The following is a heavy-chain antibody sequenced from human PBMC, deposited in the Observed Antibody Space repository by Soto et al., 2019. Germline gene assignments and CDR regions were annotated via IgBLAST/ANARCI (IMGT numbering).Heavy chain of an antibody. J-gene: IGHJ4*02. CDR3: VTSRVSISVAADTEYYFDY. CDR2: VNPSSGGT. V-gene: IGHV1-2*04. Sequence: ASVKVSCKASGYTFTGYYIQWVRQAPGQGLEWMGWVNPSSGGTNYAQKFQGWVTMTRDTSISTAHLEVRSLKSDDTAVYFCVTSRVSISVAADTEYYFDYWGQGTLVTVSS. CDR1: GYTFTGYY. D-gene: IGHD6-19*01.